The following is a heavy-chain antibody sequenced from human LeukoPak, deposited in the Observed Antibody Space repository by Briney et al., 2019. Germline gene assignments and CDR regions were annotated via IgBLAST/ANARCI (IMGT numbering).Heavy chain of an antibody. J-gene: IGHJ4*02. CDR3: AITYYDFWSGYGLDY. CDR2: IHYSGST. CDR1: GGSISSSSYY. V-gene: IGHV4-39*07. Sequence: PSETLSLTCTVSGGSISSSSYYWGWIRQPPGKGLEWIGSIHYSGSTNYNPSLKSRVTISVDTSKNQFSLKLSSVTAADTAVYYCAITYYDFWSGYGLDYWGQGTLVTVSS. D-gene: IGHD3-3*01.